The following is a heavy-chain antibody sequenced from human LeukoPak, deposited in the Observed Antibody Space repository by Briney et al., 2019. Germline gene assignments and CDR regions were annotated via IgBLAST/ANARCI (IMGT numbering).Heavy chain of an antibody. CDR1: GATFSSYA. D-gene: IGHD1-26*01. V-gene: IGHV1-69*01. J-gene: IGHJ4*02. Sequence: SVKVSCKASGATFSSYAISWVRQAPGQRLEWMGGIIPIFGTTNYAQKFQGRVTITADESTNTAYMELSSLRSEDTAVYYCARDLQVGSGDYWGQGTLVTVSS. CDR3: ARDLQVGSGDY. CDR2: IIPIFGTT.